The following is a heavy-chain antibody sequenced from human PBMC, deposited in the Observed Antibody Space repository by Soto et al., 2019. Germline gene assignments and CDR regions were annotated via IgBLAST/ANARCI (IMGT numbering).Heavy chain of an antibody. D-gene: IGHD2-21*02. J-gene: IGHJ1*01. Sequence: LSLTCTVSGGSISSPYYFWGWIRQSPGKGLEWIGSVYYSGRTYYNPSLKSRVTISVDTSKNHFSLKLKSVTAADTAVYYCADGLHCGGDCPISEYFHHWGQGTLVTV. V-gene: IGHV4-39*02. CDR1: GGSISSPYYF. CDR3: ADGLHCGGDCPISEYFHH. CDR2: VYYSGRT.